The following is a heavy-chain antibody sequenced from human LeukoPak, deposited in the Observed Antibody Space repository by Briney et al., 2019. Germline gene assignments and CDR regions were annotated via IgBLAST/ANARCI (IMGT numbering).Heavy chain of an antibody. CDR2: IGTASET. CDR3: ARGPPRGKYYYMDV. CDR1: GFTFSSFD. Sequence: GGSLRLSCAASGFTFSSFDMHWVRQPTGQGLEWVSTIGTASETYYPGSVEGRLTLSRDNAKNSLYLQMNSLTAGDTAVYYCARGPPRGKYYYMDVWGKGTTVTVSS. J-gene: IGHJ6*03. D-gene: IGHD1-1*01. V-gene: IGHV3-13*01.